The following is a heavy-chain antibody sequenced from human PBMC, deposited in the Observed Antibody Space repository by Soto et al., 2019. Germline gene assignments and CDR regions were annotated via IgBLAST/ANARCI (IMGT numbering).Heavy chain of an antibody. D-gene: IGHD2-2*01. Sequence: SVKVSCKASGGTFSSYAISWVRQAPGQGLEWMGGIIPIFGTANYAQKFQGRVTITADESTSTAYMELSSLRSEDTAVYYCARENIVVVPAAQGGVYYHYYGMDVWGQGTTVTVSS. J-gene: IGHJ6*02. CDR1: GGTFSSYA. CDR3: ARENIVVVPAAQGGVYYHYYGMDV. V-gene: IGHV1-69*13. CDR2: IIPIFGTA.